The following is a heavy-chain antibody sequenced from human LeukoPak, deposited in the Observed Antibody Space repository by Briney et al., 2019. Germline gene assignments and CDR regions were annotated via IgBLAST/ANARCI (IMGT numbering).Heavy chain of an antibody. J-gene: IGHJ4*02. CDR3: ARGDSIYGDYVAVYYFDY. CDR1: RFTFSSHS. D-gene: IGHD4-17*01. V-gene: IGHV3-21*01. Sequence: GGSLRLSCAASRFTFSSHSMNWVRQAPGKGLEWVSSISSSSSYIYYADSVKGRFTISRDNAKNSLYLQMNSLRAEDTAVYYCARGDSIYGDYVAVYYFDYWGQGTLVTVSS. CDR2: ISSSSSYI.